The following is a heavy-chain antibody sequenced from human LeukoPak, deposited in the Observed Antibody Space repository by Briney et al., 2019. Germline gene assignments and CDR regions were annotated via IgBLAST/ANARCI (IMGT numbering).Heavy chain of an antibody. V-gene: IGHV3-30*18. CDR2: ISYDGSNK. D-gene: IGHD7-27*01. Sequence: GGSLRLSCAASGFTFSSYGMHWVRQAPGKGLEWVAVISYDGSNKYYADSVKGRFTISRDNSKNTLYLQMNSLRAEDTAVYYCAKASNWGPASIDAFDIWGQGTMVTVSS. CDR1: GFTFSSYG. J-gene: IGHJ3*02. CDR3: AKASNWGPASIDAFDI.